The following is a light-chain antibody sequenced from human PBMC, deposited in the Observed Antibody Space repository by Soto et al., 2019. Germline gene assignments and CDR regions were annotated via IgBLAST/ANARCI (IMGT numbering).Light chain of an antibody. Sequence: QSALTQPASVSGSPGQSITISCTGTSSDVGSYKLVSWYQQHPGKAPKLMISEGSKRPSGVSDRFSGSKSGSTASLTISGGLDEDEADYYCCSSSGASSPLVFGGGTQVTVL. CDR2: EGS. CDR3: CSSSGASSPLV. J-gene: IGLJ3*02. V-gene: IGLV2-23*01. CDR1: SSDVGSYKL.